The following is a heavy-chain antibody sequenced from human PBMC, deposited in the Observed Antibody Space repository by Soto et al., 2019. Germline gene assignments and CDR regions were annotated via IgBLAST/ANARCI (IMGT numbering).Heavy chain of an antibody. Sequence: QITLKESGPTLVKPTQTLTLTCTFSGFSLSTSGVGVGWLRQPPGKALEWLALIYWDDDKRYSPSLKSRLTLTKDTSKNQVVLTMTNMDPVDTATYYCAHRRMEVRGGVDYFDYWGQGTLVTVSS. D-gene: IGHD3-10*01. CDR1: GFSLSTSGVG. J-gene: IGHJ4*02. CDR3: AHRRMEVRGGVDYFDY. V-gene: IGHV2-5*02. CDR2: IYWDDDK.